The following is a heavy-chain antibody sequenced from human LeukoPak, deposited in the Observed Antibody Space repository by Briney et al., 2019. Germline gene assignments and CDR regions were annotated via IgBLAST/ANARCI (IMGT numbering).Heavy chain of an antibody. J-gene: IGHJ5*02. V-gene: IGHV1-2*02. D-gene: IGHD2-2*01. CDR3: ARDRGYCSSTSCYAGNWFDP. CDR1: GYTFTDYY. Sequence: ASVKVSCKASGYTFTDYYMHWVRQAPGQGLEWMGWINPNSGGTNYAQKFQGRITMTRDTSISTAYMELSRLRSDDTAVYYCARDRGYCSSTSCYAGNWFDPWGQGTLVTVSS. CDR2: INPNSGGT.